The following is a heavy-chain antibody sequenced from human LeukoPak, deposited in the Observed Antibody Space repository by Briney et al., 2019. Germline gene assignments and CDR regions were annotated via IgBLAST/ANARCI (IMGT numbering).Heavy chain of an antibody. CDR3: AREKIGYYDGSGRGWFDP. CDR1: GGSISSDNYS. Sequence: SETLSLTCTVSGGSISSDNYSWSWIRQPAGKGLEWIGRVYTSGSTNYNPSLKSRVTISVDTSKKQFSLKLSSVTAADTAVYYCAREKIGYYDGSGRGWFDPWGQGTLVTVSS. CDR2: VYTSGST. D-gene: IGHD3-22*01. V-gene: IGHV4-61*02. J-gene: IGHJ5*02.